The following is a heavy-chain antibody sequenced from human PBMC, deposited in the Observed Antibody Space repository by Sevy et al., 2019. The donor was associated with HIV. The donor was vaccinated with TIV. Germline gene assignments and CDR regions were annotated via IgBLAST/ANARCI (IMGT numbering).Heavy chain of an antibody. J-gene: IGHJ4*02. D-gene: IGHD3-22*01. CDR3: ARGGYYYDNAAYYAFDS. CDR1: GFTFSSYA. V-gene: IGHV3-33*01. CDR2: IWSDGAYQ. Sequence: GGSLRLSCAAAGFTFSSYAMHWVRQAPGKGLEWVAIIWSDGAYQYHGDSVKGRFTISRDNSKNTLYLQMNSLRVKETAVYYCARGGYYYDNAAYYAFDSWGQGTLVTVSS.